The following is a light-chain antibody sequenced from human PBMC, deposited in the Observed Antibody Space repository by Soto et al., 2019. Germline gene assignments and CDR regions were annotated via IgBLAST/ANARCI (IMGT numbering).Light chain of an antibody. J-gene: IGKJ2*01. CDR1: QDINIW. CDR3: QQYSSDSNT. Sequence: DIQMNQSPSTLSASVGDRVTITCRASQDINIWLAWYQHKPGKAPKLLIYKASTLERGVPSTFIGSGSATDFTLAFSSLQPDDFATYYCQQYSSDSNTFGQGTRLDIK. CDR2: KAS. V-gene: IGKV1-5*03.